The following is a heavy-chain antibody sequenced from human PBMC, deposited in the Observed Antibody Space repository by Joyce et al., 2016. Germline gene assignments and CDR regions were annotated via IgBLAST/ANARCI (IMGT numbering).Heavy chain of an antibody. D-gene: IGHD3-22*01. CDR1: GYIFTTYG. Sequence: QVQLVQSGSEVKKPGASVEVSCKASGYIFTTYGISWVRQAPGQGFEWMGWISAHHGNTKYAQKFQGRVTMTIDTSTSTAYMKLESLRSDDTAVYYCARDIHYYNSSGYYWGAFDIWGQGTMVSVSS. V-gene: IGHV1-18*01. CDR3: ARDIHYYNSSGYYWGAFDI. J-gene: IGHJ3*02. CDR2: ISAHHGNT.